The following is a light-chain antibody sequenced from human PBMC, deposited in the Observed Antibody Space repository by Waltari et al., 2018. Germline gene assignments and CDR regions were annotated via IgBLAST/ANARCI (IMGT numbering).Light chain of an antibody. Sequence: EIVLTQSPATLSLSPGERANLSCRASENINIFLAWYQQKPGQAPRLLISDASNRAAGVPARFSGSGSLTDFTLTISSLEPEDFGVYYCQQRTNWQSLSFGGGTRVEIK. J-gene: IGKJ4*01. CDR1: ENINIF. CDR2: DAS. CDR3: QQRTNWQSLS. V-gene: IGKV3D-11*02.